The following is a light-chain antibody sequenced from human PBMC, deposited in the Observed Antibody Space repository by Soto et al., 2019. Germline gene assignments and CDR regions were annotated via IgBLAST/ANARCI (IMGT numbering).Light chain of an antibody. CDR1: SSDVGSYNR. J-gene: IGLJ2*01. CDR2: DVS. V-gene: IGLV2-18*02. Sequence: QSALTQPPSVSKSPGQSVTISCTGTSSDVGSYNRVSWYQQSPGTAPKLMIYDVSNRPSGVPDRFSGSKSGNTASLTISGLQAEDEADYYCSSYTSSSTVIFGGGTKVTVL. CDR3: SSYTSSSTVI.